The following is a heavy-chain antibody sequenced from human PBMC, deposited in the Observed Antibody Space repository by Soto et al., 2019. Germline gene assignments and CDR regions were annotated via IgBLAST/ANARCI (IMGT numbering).Heavy chain of an antibody. D-gene: IGHD4-4*01. V-gene: IGHV4-34*01. CDR2: INHSGST. CDR1: GGYFSGYY. J-gene: IGHJ6*02. Sequence: SETLSLTCAVYGGYFSGYYWSWIRQPPGKGLEWIGEINHSGSTNYNPSLKSRVTISVDTSKNQFSLKLSSVTAADTAVYYCARGTVTTRNGMDVWGQGTTVTVSS. CDR3: ARGTVTTRNGMDV.